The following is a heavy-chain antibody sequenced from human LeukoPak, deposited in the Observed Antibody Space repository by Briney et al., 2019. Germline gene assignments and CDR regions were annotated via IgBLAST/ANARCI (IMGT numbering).Heavy chain of an antibody. J-gene: IGHJ1*01. Sequence: SETLSLTCSVSGAFISSYYWSWIRQPAGKGLEWIGRIYTSGITNYNPSLKSRVTMSVDTSKNQFSLKLSSVTAADTAVYYCAREGSRHYYDSSGNSRYFQHWGQGTLVTVSS. D-gene: IGHD3-22*01. V-gene: IGHV4-4*07. CDR1: GAFISSYY. CDR3: AREGSRHYYDSSGNSRYFQH. CDR2: IYTSGIT.